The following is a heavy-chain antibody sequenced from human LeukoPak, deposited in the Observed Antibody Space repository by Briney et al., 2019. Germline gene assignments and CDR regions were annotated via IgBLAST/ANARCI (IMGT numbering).Heavy chain of an antibody. CDR3: ARGGSDYPWFDP. CDR1: GFTFSSYS. CDR2: ISSSGSTI. Sequence: PGGSLRLSCIASGFTFSSYSMNWVRQAPGKGLEWVSYISSSGSTIYYADSVKGRFTISRDNAKNSLYLQMNSLRAEDTAVYYCARGGSDYPWFDPWGQGTLVTVSS. V-gene: IGHV3-48*04. J-gene: IGHJ5*02. D-gene: IGHD3-10*01.